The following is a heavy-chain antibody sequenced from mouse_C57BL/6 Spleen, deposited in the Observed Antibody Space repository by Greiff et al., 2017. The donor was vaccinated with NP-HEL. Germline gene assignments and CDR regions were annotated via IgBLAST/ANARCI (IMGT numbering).Heavy chain of an antibody. CDR2: IDPSDSYT. V-gene: IGHV1-69*01. Sequence: QVQLQQPGAELVMPGASVKLSCKASGYTFTSYWMHWVKQRPGQGLEWIGEIDPSDSYTNYNQKFKGKSTLTVDKSSSTAYMQRSSLSSEDSAVYYCARSYYDGSSSLFDYWGKGTTLTVSS. D-gene: IGHD1-1*01. CDR1: GYTFTSYW. J-gene: IGHJ2*01. CDR3: ARSYYDGSSSLFDY.